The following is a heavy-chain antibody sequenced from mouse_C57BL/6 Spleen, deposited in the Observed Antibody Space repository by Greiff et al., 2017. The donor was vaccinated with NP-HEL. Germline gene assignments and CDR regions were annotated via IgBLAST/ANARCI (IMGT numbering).Heavy chain of an antibody. D-gene: IGHD1-1*01. J-gene: IGHJ1*03. CDR3: TGGYGSSYWYFDV. CDR2: IRNKANNHAT. Sequence: EVQLVESGGGLVQPGGSMKLSCAASGFTFSDAWMDWVRQSPEKGLEWVAEIRNKANNHATYYAESVKGRFTISRDDSKSSVYLQMNSLRAEDTGIYYCTGGYGSSYWYFDVWGTGTTVTVSS. CDR1: GFTFSDAW. V-gene: IGHV6-6*01.